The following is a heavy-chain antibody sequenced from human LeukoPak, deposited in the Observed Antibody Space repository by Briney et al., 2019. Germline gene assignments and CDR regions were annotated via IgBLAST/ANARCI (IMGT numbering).Heavy chain of an antibody. V-gene: IGHV3-30*03. CDR2: ISYDGSNK. CDR3: AAEWFGELSRMDV. D-gene: IGHD3-10*01. J-gene: IGHJ6*02. CDR1: GFTFSSYD. Sequence: GGSLRLSCAASGFTFSSYDMHWVRQAPGKGLEWVAVISYDGSNKYYADSVKGRFTISRDNSKNTLYLQMNSLRAEDTAVYYCAAEWFGELSRMDVWGQGTTVTVSS.